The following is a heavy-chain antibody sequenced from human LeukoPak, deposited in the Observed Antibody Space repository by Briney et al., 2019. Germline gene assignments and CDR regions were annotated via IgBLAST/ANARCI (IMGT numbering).Heavy chain of an antibody. J-gene: IGHJ4*02. D-gene: IGHD1-26*01. CDR2: IYHSGST. CDR1: GGSISSGGYY. V-gene: IGHV4-30-2*01. Sequence: SSETLSLTCTVSGGSISSGGYYWSWIRQPPGKGLEWNGYIYHSGSTYYNPSLKSRVTISVDTSKNQFSLKLSSVTAADTAVYYCARGYSGSYRVFDYWGQGPLVTVSS. CDR3: ARGYSGSYRVFDY.